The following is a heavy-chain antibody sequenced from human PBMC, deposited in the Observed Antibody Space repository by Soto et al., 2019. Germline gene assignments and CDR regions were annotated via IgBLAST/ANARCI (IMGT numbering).Heavy chain of an antibody. Sequence: GASVKVSCKASGGTFSSYAISWVRQAPGQGLEWMGGIIPIFGTANYAQKFQGRVTITADESTSTAYMELSSLRFEDTAVYYCARAIVGPIKTGWLDPWGQGTLVTVSS. CDR1: GGTFSSYA. D-gene: IGHD1-26*01. V-gene: IGHV1-69*13. CDR2: IIPIFGTA. J-gene: IGHJ5*02. CDR3: ARAIVGPIKTGWLDP.